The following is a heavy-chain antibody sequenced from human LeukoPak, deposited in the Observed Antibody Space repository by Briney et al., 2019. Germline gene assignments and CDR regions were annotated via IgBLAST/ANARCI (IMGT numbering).Heavy chain of an antibody. D-gene: IGHD1-26*01. CDR2: INLNGVRT. CDR3: ASLADSGSSYVDY. CDR1: GFTFHDYD. V-gene: IGHV3-20*04. J-gene: IGHJ4*02. Sequence: GGSLRLSCAASGFTFHDYDMTWVGQSPGKGLDSVSGINLNGVRTGYADSVKGRFTISRDNAKSSLYLQMNTLRAEDPALYYCASLADSGSSYVDYWGQGTLVTVSS.